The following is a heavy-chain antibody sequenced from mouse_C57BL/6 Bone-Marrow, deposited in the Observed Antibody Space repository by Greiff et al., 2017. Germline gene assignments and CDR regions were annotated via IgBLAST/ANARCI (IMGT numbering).Heavy chain of an antibody. CDR3: ASHPPWYDWYFDV. CDR2: ISGGGGNT. D-gene: IGHD2-1*01. V-gene: IGHV5-9*01. CDR1: GFTFSSYT. Sequence: EVMLVESGGGLVKPGGSLKLSCAASGFTFSSYTMSWVRQTPEKRLEWVATISGGGGNTYYPDSVKGRFTISRDNAKNTLYLQMSSLRSEDTALYYCASHPPWYDWYFDVWGTGTTVTVSS. J-gene: IGHJ1*03.